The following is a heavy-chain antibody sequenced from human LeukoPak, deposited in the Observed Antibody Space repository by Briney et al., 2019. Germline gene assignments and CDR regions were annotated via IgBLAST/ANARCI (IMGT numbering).Heavy chain of an antibody. CDR2: INHSGST. CDR3: ARGQAWLPFDY. J-gene: IGHJ4*02. D-gene: IGHD6-19*01. V-gene: IGHV4-34*01. Sequence: SETLSLTCAVYGGSFSGYYWSWIRQPPGKGLEWIGEINHSGSTNYNPSPKTRVTISVDPSKNQFSLKLSSVTAADTAVYYCARGQAWLPFDYRGQRTLVTVSS. CDR1: GGSFSGYY.